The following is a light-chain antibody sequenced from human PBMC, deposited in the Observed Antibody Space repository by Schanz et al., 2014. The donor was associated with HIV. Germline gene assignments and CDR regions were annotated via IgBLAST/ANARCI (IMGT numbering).Light chain of an antibody. CDR2: EVS. CDR1: SSDVGGYNY. CDR3: SAYAGSNNYV. J-gene: IGLJ1*01. V-gene: IGLV2-8*01. Sequence: QSALTQPSSASGSPGQSVAISCTGPSSDVGGYNYVSWYHQKPGKAPKLVIYEVSKRPSGVPDRFSGSKSGSTASLTVSGLQAEDEGDYYCSAYAGSNNYVFGSGTKLTVL.